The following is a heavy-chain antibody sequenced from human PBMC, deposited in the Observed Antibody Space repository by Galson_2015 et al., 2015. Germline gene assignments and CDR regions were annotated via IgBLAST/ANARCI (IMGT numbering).Heavy chain of an antibody. J-gene: IGHJ4*02. CDR3: AASVTTVQI. V-gene: IGHV3-48*02. Sequence: SLRLSCAASGFTFISHSMNWVRQAPGKGLEWISYISVSSDIIYYADSVRGRFTISRDNAKNSLFLQMNSLRDDDSAVYYCAASVTTVQIWGQGTPVTVSS. D-gene: IGHD4-11*01. CDR1: GFTFISHS. CDR2: ISVSSDII.